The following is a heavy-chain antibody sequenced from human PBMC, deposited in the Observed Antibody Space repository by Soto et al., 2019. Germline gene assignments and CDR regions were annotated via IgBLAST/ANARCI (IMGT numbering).Heavy chain of an antibody. CDR2: IYYSGST. D-gene: IGHD3-3*01. V-gene: IGHV4-30-4*01. CDR3: ASYYDFWSGYYDYGMDV. J-gene: IGHJ6*02. Sequence: SETLSLTCTVSGGSISSGDYYWSWIRQPPGKGLEWIGYIYYSGSTYYNPSLKSRVTISVDTSKNQFSLKLSSVTAADTAVYYCASYYDFWSGYYDYGMDVWGQGTTVTVSS. CDR1: GGSISSGDYY.